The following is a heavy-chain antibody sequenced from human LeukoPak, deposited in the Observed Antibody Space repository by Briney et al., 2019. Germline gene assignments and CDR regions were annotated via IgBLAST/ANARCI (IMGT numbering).Heavy chain of an antibody. V-gene: IGHV3-21*01. D-gene: IGHD2-2*01. CDR2: ISSSRSYI. CDR3: ARDHCSSTSCFPSGTNYFDS. J-gene: IGHJ4*02. CDR1: GFTFSSYT. Sequence: GGSLRLSCAASGFTFSSYTMNWVRQAPGKGLEWVSSISSSRSYIYNADSVKGRFTISRDNAKNSLYLQMNSLRAEDTAVYYCARDHCSSTSCFPSGTNYFDSWGQRTPVTVSS.